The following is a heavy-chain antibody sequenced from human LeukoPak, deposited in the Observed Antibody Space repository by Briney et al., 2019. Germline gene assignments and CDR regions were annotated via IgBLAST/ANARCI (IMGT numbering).Heavy chain of an antibody. CDR3: ARPQWVVVTNVGFDY. Sequence: GGSLRLSCAASGFTFSSYAMHWVRQAPGKGLEWVAVISYDGSNKYYADSVKGRFTISRDNSKNTLYLQMNSLRAEDTAVYYCARPQWVVVTNVGFDYWGQGTLVTAS. CDR1: GFTFSSYA. J-gene: IGHJ4*02. CDR2: ISYDGSNK. D-gene: IGHD3-22*01. V-gene: IGHV3-30-3*01.